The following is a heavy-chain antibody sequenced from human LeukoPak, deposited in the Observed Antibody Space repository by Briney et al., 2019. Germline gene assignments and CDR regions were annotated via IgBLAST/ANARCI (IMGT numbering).Heavy chain of an antibody. CDR2: ISWNSLRI. CDR3: AKDMGLYASGRNDF. J-gene: IGHJ4*02. V-gene: IGHV3-9*01. CDR1: GFTFDDYA. Sequence: TGGSLRLSCVASGFTFDDYAMHWVRQTPGKGLEWVSGISWNSLRIGYAASVKGRFTISRDDAKNSLYLLMNNLRPEDTAFYYCAKDMGLYASGRNDFWGQGTLVTVSS. D-gene: IGHD3-10*01.